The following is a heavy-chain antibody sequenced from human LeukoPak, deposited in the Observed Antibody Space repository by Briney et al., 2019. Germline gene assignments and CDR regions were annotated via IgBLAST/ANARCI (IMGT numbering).Heavy chain of an antibody. J-gene: IGHJ6*02. CDR2: IYYSGST. V-gene: IGHV4-31*03. D-gene: IGHD5-12*01. CDR3: ARAADATNYYYYYGMDV. CDR1: GGSISSGGYY. Sequence: KPSQTLSLTCTVSGGSISSGGYYWSWIRQHPGKGLEWIGYIYYSGSTYYNPSLKSRVTISVDTSKNQFSLKLSSVTAADTAVYYCARAADATNYYYYYGMDVWGQGTTVTVSS.